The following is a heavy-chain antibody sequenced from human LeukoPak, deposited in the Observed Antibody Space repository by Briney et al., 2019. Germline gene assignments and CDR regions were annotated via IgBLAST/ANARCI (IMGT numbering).Heavy chain of an antibody. CDR3: ARFQWLVRHPSYPDYYYYYGMDV. CDR1: GCTFSSYA. V-gene: IGHV1-69*01. D-gene: IGHD6-19*01. CDR2: IIPIFGTA. Sequence: SVKVSCKASGCTFSSYAISWVRQAPGQGLEWMGGIIPIFGTANYAQKFQGRVTITADESTSTAYMELSSLRSEDTAVYYCARFQWLVRHPSYPDYYYYYGMDVWGQGTTVTVSS. J-gene: IGHJ6*02.